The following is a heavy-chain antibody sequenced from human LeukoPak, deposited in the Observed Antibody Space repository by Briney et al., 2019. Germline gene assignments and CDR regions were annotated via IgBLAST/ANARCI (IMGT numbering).Heavy chain of an antibody. D-gene: IGHD1-20*01. V-gene: IGHV3-23*01. Sequence: GGSLRLSCAASGFTFSSYAMSWVRQAPGKGLEWVSAISGSGGSTYYADSVKGRFTISRDNSKNTLYLQMNSLRAEDTAVYYCARDSHPITGTTGYFDYWGQGTLVTVSS. CDR2: ISGSGGST. CDR3: ARDSHPITGTTGYFDY. J-gene: IGHJ4*02. CDR1: GFTFSSYA.